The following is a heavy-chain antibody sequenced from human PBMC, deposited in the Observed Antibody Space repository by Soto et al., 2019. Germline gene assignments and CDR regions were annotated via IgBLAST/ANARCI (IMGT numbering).Heavy chain of an antibody. CDR3: AAAAEGYYYYYGMDV. D-gene: IGHD6-25*01. J-gene: IGHJ6*02. CDR2: IKQDGNEK. V-gene: IGHV3-7*01. CDR1: GFTFSDYW. Sequence: PGGSLRLSCAVSGFTFSDYWMSWVRQAPGKGLEWVANIKQDGNEKYYVDSVKGRFTISRDNAKNSLYLQMNSLRAEDTAVYYYAAAAEGYYYYYGMDVWGQGTTVTVS.